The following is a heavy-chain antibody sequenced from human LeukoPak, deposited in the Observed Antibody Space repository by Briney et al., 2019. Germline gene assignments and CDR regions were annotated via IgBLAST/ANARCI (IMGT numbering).Heavy chain of an antibody. V-gene: IGHV1-18*01. D-gene: IGHD2-2*01. Sequence: ASVKVSCKASGYTFTSYGISWVRQAPGQWLEWMGWISAYNGNTNYAQKLQGRVTMTTYTSTSTAYMELRSLRSDDTAVYYCARAMGCSSTSCLYDINYYYYMDVWGKGTTVTISS. CDR1: GYTFTSYG. J-gene: IGHJ6*03. CDR3: ARAMGCSSTSCLYDINYYYYMDV. CDR2: ISAYNGNT.